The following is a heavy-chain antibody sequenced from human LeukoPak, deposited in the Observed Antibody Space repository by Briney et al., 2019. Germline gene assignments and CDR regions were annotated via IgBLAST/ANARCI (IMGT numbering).Heavy chain of an antibody. CDR1: GGSFSGYY. J-gene: IGHJ6*02. Sequence: SETLSLTCAVYGGSFSGYYWSWIRQPPGKGLEWIGEINHSGSTNYNPSLKSRVTISVDTSKNQFSLKLSSVTAADTAVYYCARGRRASRYYYDSSGYYPYYYYGMDVWGQGTTVTVSS. CDR3: ARGRRASRYYYDSSGYYPYYYYGMDV. V-gene: IGHV4-34*01. CDR2: INHSGST. D-gene: IGHD3-22*01.